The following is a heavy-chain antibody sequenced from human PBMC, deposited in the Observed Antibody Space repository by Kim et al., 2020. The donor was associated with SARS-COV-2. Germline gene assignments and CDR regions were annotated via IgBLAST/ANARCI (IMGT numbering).Heavy chain of an antibody. CDR1: GFTFSSYE. D-gene: IGHD3-10*01. CDR2: ISSSGSTI. Sequence: GGSLRLSCAASGFTFSSYEMNWVRQAPGKGLEWVSYISSSGSTIYYADSVKGRFTISRDNAKNSLYLQMNSLRAEDTAVYYCARRTYGSGSYYEYYYYYYGMDVWGQGTTVTVSS. J-gene: IGHJ6*02. V-gene: IGHV3-48*03. CDR3: ARRTYGSGSYYEYYYYYYGMDV.